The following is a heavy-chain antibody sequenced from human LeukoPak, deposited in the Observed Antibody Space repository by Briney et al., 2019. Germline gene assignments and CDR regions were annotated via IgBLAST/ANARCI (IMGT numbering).Heavy chain of an antibody. Sequence: GGTLRFSCAASAFTFSNYGRHWVRKVPGKGLMWVSRINSDGSDATYADSVKGRFTISRDNAKSTLYLQLISLRAEDTAVYYCAREDRFGYNYAYGLDIWGRGTTVTVSS. D-gene: IGHD1-1*01. J-gene: IGHJ6*02. V-gene: IGHV3-74*01. CDR1: AFTFSNYG. CDR2: INSDGSDA. CDR3: AREDRFGYNYAYGLDI.